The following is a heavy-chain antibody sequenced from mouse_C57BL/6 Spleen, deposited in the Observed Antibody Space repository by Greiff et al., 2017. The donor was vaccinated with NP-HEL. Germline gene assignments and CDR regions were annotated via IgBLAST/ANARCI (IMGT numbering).Heavy chain of an antibody. CDR2: IDPETGGT. CDR3: TTSLRGDYAMDY. J-gene: IGHJ4*01. CDR1: GYTFTDYE. D-gene: IGHD2-12*01. V-gene: IGHV1-15*01. Sequence: VQLQESGAELVRPGASVTLSCKASGYTFTDYEMHWVKQTPVHGLEWIGAIDPETGGTAYNQKFKGKAILTADKSSSTAYMELRSLTSEDSAVYYCTTSLRGDYAMDYWGQGTSVTVSS.